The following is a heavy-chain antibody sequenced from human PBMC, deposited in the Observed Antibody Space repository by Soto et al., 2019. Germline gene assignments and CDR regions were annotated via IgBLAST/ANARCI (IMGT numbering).Heavy chain of an antibody. J-gene: IGHJ6*03. CDR2: ISSNGVGT. V-gene: IGHV3-64*01. Sequence: GGSLRLSCAASGFTLSGYAMDWVRQAPGKGLEYVSGISSNGVGTYYANSVQGRFTISRDNSKNTVYLQMGSLRPEDMAVYFCARRARPDFYYMDVWGKGTTVTVSS. CDR1: GFTLSGYA. D-gene: IGHD6-6*01. CDR3: ARRARPDFYYMDV.